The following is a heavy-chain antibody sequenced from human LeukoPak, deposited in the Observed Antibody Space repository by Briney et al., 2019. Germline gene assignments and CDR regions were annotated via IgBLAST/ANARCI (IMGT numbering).Heavy chain of an antibody. V-gene: IGHV3-30*18. CDR2: ISYDGSNK. Sequence: GGSLRLSCAASGFTFSSYGMHWVRQAPGKGLEWVAVISYDGSNKYYADSVKGRFTISRDNSKNTLYLQMNSLRAEDTAVYYCAKEFDDILTGPRYYYGIDVWGKGTTVTVSS. CDR3: AKEFDDILTGPRYYYGIDV. D-gene: IGHD3-9*01. J-gene: IGHJ6*04. CDR1: GFTFSSYG.